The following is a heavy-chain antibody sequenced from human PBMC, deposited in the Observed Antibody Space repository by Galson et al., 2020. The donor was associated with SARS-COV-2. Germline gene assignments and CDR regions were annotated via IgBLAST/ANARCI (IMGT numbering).Heavy chain of an antibody. CDR2: ISSTSKYI. CDR3: ARVSEGTLGFRRIGVAGTLDY. V-gene: IGHV3-21*01. Sequence: KIGESLKISCAASGLTFSSSSMSWVRQAPGRGLEWVSSISSTSKYIYYGDSVKGRFTVSRDNAENSLYLQMNSLRAEDTAVYYGARVSEGTLGFRRIGVAGTLDYWGQGILVTVSS. J-gene: IGHJ4*02. D-gene: IGHD6-19*01. CDR1: GLTFSSSS.